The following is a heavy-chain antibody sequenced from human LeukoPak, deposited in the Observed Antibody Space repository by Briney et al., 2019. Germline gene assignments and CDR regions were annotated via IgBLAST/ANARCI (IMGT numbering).Heavy chain of an antibody. CDR2: INHSGST. Sequence: PSETLSLTCAVYGGSFSGYYWSWIRQPPGKGLEWIGEINHSGSTNYNPSLKSRVTISVDTSKNQFSLKLSSVTAADTAVYYCASQSIAVSYYYYGMDVWGQGPRSPSP. CDR1: GGSFSGYY. CDR3: ASQSIAVSYYYYGMDV. D-gene: IGHD6-19*01. J-gene: IGHJ6*02. V-gene: IGHV4-34*01.